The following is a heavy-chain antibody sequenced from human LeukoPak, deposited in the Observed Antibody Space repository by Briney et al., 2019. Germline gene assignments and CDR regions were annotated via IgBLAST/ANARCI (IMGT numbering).Heavy chain of an antibody. CDR2: ISGSDGRT. CDR3: AKDRDTYGYVTSFDY. Sequence: GGSLRLSCAASGFTFSSYAMSWVPRTPGQGLEWVSAISGSDGRTYYADSVKGRFTISRDNSKNTLYLQMNSLRADDTAVFYCAKDRDTYGYVTSFDYWGQGTLVTVSS. D-gene: IGHD5-18*01. CDR1: GFTFSSYA. J-gene: IGHJ4*02. V-gene: IGHV3-23*01.